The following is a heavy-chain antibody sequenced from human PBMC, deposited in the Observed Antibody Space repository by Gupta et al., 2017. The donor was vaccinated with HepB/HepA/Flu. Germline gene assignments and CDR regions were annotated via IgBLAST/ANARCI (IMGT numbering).Heavy chain of an antibody. CDR3: GRWGPMYYYMDV. CDR2: ISAYNGRT. CDR1: GYTFRSYG. V-gene: IGHV1-18*01. J-gene: IGHJ6*03. D-gene: IGHD2-2*01. Sequence: QVQPVQSGAEVRNPGASVKLSCKASGYTFRSYGFTWVRQAPGQGLEWIGWISAYNGRTDYAQKFQGRVYMTTDPSTSTAYMELGSLRSDDTAVYYCGRWGPMYYYMDVWGKGTTVTVSS.